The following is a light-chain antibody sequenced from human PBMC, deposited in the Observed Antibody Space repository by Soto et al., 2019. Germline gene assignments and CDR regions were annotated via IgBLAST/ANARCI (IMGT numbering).Light chain of an antibody. V-gene: IGKV1-5*03. J-gene: IGKJ5*01. CDR2: KAS. CDR3: QQLNSYPIT. CDR1: QTISSW. Sequence: DIQMTQSPSTLSGSVGDRVTITCRASQTISSWLAWYQQKPGKAPKLLIYKASTLKSGVPSRFSGSGSGTEFTLTISSLQPDDFATYFCQQLNSYPITFGQGTRLE.